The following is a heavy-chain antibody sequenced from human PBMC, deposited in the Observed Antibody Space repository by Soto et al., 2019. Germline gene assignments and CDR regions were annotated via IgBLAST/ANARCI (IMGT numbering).Heavy chain of an antibody. Sequence: GGSLRLSCAASGFTFDDYAMHWVRQAPGKGLEWVSGISWNSGSIGYADSVKGRFTISRDNAKNSLYLQMNSLRAEDTALYYCAKDFLRGSFDYWGQGTLVTVSS. J-gene: IGHJ4*02. D-gene: IGHD4-17*01. CDR1: GFTFDDYA. CDR3: AKDFLRGSFDY. CDR2: ISWNSGSI. V-gene: IGHV3-9*01.